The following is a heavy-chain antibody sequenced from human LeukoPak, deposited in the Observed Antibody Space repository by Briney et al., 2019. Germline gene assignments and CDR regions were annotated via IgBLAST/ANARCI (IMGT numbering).Heavy chain of an antibody. Sequence: KPGGSLRFSCAASGFTFSSYSMNWVRQAPGKGLEWVSSISSSSSYIYYADSVKGRFTISRDNAKNSLYLQMNSLRAEDTAVYYCARDQESGYYFDYWGQGTLVTVSS. J-gene: IGHJ4*02. CDR1: GFTFSSYS. V-gene: IGHV3-21*01. CDR3: ARDQESGYYFDY. CDR2: ISSSSSYI.